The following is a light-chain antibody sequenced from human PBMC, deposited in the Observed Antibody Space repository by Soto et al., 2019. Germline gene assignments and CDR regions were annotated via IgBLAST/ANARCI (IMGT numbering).Light chain of an antibody. CDR2: DVS. J-gene: IGLJ1*01. CDR3: SSYTSSSFYV. Sequence: QSVLTQPASVSGSPGQSITISCTGTSSDVGGYNYVSWYQQHPGKAPKLMIYDVSNRPSGVSNRFSGSESGNTASLTISGLQAEDEDDYYCSSYTSSSFYVFGTGTKLTVL. CDR1: SSDVGGYNY. V-gene: IGLV2-14*01.